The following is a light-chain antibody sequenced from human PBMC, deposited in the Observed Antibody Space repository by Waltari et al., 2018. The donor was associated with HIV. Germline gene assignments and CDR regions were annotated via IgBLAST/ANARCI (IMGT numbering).Light chain of an antibody. V-gene: IGLV2-14*03. CDR3: SSYTVTSFYV. CDR2: DVT. J-gene: IGLJ1*01. Sequence: QSALTQPASVSGSPGQSITISCTATSSDILGYNFVSWYQQHPGKAPKLMIYDVTKRPSGVSYRFSGAKSGDTASLTISGLQAEDEADYYCSSYTVTSFYVFGSGTKVTVL. CDR1: SSDILGYNF.